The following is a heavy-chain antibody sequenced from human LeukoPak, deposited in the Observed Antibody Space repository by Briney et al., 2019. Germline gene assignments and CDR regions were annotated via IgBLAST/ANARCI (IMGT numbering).Heavy chain of an antibody. CDR1: GFTFSSYS. CDR2: ISSSSSTI. D-gene: IGHD3-3*01. J-gene: IGHJ4*02. V-gene: IGHV3-48*04. Sequence: PGGSLRLSCAASGFTFSSYSMNWVRQAPGKGLEWVSYISSSSSTIYYADSVKGRFTISRDNAKNSLYLQMNSLRAEDTAVYYCARDRLIIRPDYDFWSGYIDWGQGTLVTVSS. CDR3: ARDRLIIRPDYDFWSGYID.